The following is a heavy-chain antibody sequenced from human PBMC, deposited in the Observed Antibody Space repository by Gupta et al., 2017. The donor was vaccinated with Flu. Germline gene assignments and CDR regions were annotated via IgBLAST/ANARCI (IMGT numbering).Heavy chain of an antibody. Sequence: SWIRQHPGKGLEWIGYVYFSGNTYYNPSLQSRVSISVDTSKNQFSLEVGSVTAADTAVYYCARRGAYFFDYWGQGTLVSFSS. CDR3: ARRGAYFFDY. J-gene: IGHJ4*02. CDR2: VYFSGNT. D-gene: IGHD3-16*01. V-gene: IGHV4-31*02.